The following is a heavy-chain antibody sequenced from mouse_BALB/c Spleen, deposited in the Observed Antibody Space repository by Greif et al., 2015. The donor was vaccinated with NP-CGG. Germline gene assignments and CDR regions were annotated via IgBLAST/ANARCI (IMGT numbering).Heavy chain of an antibody. Sequence: QVHVKQPGPELVKPGASVKISCKASGYTFTDYYINWVNQKPGQGLEWIGWIYPGSGNTKYNEKFKGKATLTVDTSSSTAYMQFSSLTSEDTAVYFCARRTGTEAMDYWGQGTSVTVSS. V-gene: IGHV1-84*02. J-gene: IGHJ4*01. D-gene: IGHD4-1*01. CDR3: ARRTGTEAMDY. CDR1: GYTFTDYY. CDR2: IYPGSGNT.